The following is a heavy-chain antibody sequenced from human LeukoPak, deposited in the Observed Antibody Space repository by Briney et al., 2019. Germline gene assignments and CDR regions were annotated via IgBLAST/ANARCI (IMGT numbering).Heavy chain of an antibody. D-gene: IGHD2-2*01. CDR2: IIPIFGTA. Sequence: ASVKVSCKASGGTFSSYAISWVRQAPGQGLEWVGGIIPIFGTANYAQKFQGRVTITADQSTSTAYMELSSLRSEDTAVYYCAIGYCSSTSCPPDYWGQGTLVTVSS. J-gene: IGHJ4*02. CDR3: AIGYCSSTSCPPDY. V-gene: IGHV1-69*13. CDR1: GGTFSSYA.